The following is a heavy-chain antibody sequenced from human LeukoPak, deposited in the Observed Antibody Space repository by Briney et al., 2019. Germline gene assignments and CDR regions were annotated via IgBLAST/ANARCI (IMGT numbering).Heavy chain of an antibody. Sequence: SETLSLTCAVSGYSISSGYYWGWIRQPTGKGLEWIGSIYHSGSTYYNPSLKSRVTVSVDTSKNQFSLKLSSVTAADTAVYYCARRHYDFWSGNTFDIWGQGTMVTVSS. V-gene: IGHV4-38-2*01. J-gene: IGHJ3*02. CDR3: ARRHYDFWSGNTFDI. D-gene: IGHD3-3*01. CDR2: IYHSGST. CDR1: GYSISSGYY.